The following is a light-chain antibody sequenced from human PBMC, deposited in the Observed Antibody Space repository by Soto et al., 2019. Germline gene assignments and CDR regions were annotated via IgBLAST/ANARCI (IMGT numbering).Light chain of an antibody. CDR1: QSISSW. Sequence: DIQMTQSPSTLSASVGDRVTITCRASQSISSWLAWYQQKPGKAPKLLIYKASSLESGVPSRFSGSGSGTEFTLTISSLQPDDFATYYCKQYNSFWTFGKGTKVKIK. CDR2: KAS. V-gene: IGKV1-5*03. CDR3: KQYNSFWT. J-gene: IGKJ1*01.